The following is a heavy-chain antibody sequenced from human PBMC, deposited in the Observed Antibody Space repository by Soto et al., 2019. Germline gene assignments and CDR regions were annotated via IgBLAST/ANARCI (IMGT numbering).Heavy chain of an antibody. CDR2: IYYSGST. V-gene: IGHV4-30-4*01. Sequence: QVQLQESGPGLVKPSQTLSLTCTVSGGSISSGDYYWSWIRQPPGQALEWIGYIYYSGSTYYNPSLKRRVTISVDTSKIQFSLNLSSVAAADTAVYYCARSCYGSGSYLFDYWGQGTLVTVSS. CDR1: GGSISSGDYY. J-gene: IGHJ4*02. D-gene: IGHD3-10*01. CDR3: ARSCYGSGSYLFDY.